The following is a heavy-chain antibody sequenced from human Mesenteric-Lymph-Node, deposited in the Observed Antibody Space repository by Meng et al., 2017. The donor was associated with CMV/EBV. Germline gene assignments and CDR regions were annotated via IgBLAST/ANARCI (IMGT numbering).Heavy chain of an antibody. CDR2: ISDSGTTR. CDR1: GFTFSDYY. J-gene: IGHJ4*02. D-gene: IGHD3-10*01. Sequence: GESLKISCAASGFTFSDYYMNWIRQTPGKGLEWLSYISDSGTTRYYADSVKGRFTISRDNTENSLYLQMNGLRVEDTAIYYCARDGGGYRLGTGWFIDYWGQGTLVTVSS. CDR3: ARDGGGYRLGTGWFIDY. V-gene: IGHV3-11*01.